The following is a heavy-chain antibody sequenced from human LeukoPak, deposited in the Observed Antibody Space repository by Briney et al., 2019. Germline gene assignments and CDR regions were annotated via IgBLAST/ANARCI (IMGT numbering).Heavy chain of an antibody. CDR3: ARVSGYCSTTTCYPVY. V-gene: IGHV7-4-1*02. J-gene: IGHJ4*02. CDR2: INTDTGKP. CDR1: GYTFTTYA. D-gene: IGHD2-2*01. Sequence: ASVKVSCKASGYTFTTYAMSWVRQAPGQGLEWMGWINTDTGKPTYAQGFTGRFVFSLDTSVSTAYLQISGPEAEDTAVYYCARVSGYCSTTTCYPVYWGQGTLVTVSS.